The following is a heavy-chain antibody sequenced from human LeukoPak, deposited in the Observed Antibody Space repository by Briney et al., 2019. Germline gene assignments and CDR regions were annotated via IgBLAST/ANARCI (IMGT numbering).Heavy chain of an antibody. V-gene: IGHV3-74*01. CDR3: ATFDRRDGYNHMDV. J-gene: IGHJ6*03. Sequence: GGSLRLSCAASVFTFSSYWMHWVRQAPGKGLVWVSRINSDGSSKSYADSVKGRFTISRDNSKNTLYLQMNSLRAEDTAVYYCATFDRRDGYNHMDVWGKGTTVTISS. D-gene: IGHD5-24*01. CDR1: VFTFSSYW. CDR2: INSDGSSK.